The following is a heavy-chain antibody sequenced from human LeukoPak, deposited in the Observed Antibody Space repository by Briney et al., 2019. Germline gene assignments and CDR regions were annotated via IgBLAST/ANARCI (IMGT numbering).Heavy chain of an antibody. V-gene: IGHV1-46*01. CDR2: INPNGGST. CDR1: GYTFTSYY. J-gene: IGHJ4*02. CDR3: ARVRYYDNGGYSHFDY. D-gene: IGHD3-22*01. Sequence: GASVKVSCKASGYTFTSYYLHWVRQAPGQGLEWMRIINPNGGSTSNAQKFQGRVTMTRDTSTSTVYMELSRLRSEDTAVYYCARVRYYDNGGYSHFDYWGQGTLVTVSS.